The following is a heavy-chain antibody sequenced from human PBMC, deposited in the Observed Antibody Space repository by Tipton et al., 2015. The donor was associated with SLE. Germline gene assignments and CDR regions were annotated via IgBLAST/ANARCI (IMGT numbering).Heavy chain of an antibody. CDR1: GGSISTSSYY. D-gene: IGHD3-3*01. V-gene: IGHV4-39*01. J-gene: IGHJ5*02. CDR3: ARQEWVTKPNCFDP. CDR2: IYYTGST. Sequence: TLSLTCSVSGGSISTSSYYWAWIRQPPGKGLEWIGSIYYTGSTYYNPSLNSRVTISADRSKNQFSLKLSSMTAADTAVYYCARQEWVTKPNCFDPWGQGILVTVSS.